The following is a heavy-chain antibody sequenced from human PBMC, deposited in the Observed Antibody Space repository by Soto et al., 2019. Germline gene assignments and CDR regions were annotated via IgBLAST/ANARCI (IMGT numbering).Heavy chain of an antibody. CDR2: ISSSGSYI. J-gene: IGHJ5*02. CDR3: AKSLAARLDWFDP. Sequence: PGGSLRLSCAASGFTFSSYSMNWVRQAPGKGLEWVSSISSSGSYIYYADSVKGRFTVSRDNAKNSLYLHMNSLRAEDTAVYYCAKSLAARLDWFDPWGQGTLVTVSS. V-gene: IGHV3-21*01. CDR1: GFTFSSYS. D-gene: IGHD6-6*01.